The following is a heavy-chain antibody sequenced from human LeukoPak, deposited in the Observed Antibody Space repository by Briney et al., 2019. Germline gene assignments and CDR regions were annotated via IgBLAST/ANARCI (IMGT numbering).Heavy chain of an antibody. V-gene: IGHV3-21*01. CDR3: GSYENYYDSSGYLA. CDR1: GFTFSSYS. D-gene: IGHD3-22*01. CDR2: ISSSSSYI. J-gene: IGHJ5*02. Sequence: PGGSLRLSCAASGFTFSSYSMNWVRQAPGKGLEWVSSISSSSSYIYYADSVKGRFTISRDNAKNSLYLQMNSPRAEDTAVYYCGSYENYYDSSGYLAWGQGTLVTVSS.